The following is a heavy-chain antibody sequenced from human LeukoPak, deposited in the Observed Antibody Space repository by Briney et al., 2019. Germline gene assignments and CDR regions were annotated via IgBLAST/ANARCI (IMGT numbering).Heavy chain of an antibody. CDR3: ARLWGYGGNSERLDH. J-gene: IGHJ4*02. V-gene: IGHV3-53*01. D-gene: IGHD4-23*01. Sequence: GGSLRLSCAASGFTVSSDYMSWVRQAPGKGLEWVSVIYSGGSTYYADSVKGRFIISSDNSKNTLYLQMNSLRAEDTAVYYCARLWGYGGNSERLDHWGQGTLVTVSS. CDR2: IYSGGST. CDR1: GFTVSSDY.